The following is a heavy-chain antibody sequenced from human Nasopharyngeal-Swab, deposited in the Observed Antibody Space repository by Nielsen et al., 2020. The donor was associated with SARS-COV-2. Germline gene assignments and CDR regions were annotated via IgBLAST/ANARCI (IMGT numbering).Heavy chain of an antibody. CDR3: ARDRRDSSGTHNWFDP. D-gene: IGHD6-19*01. CDR2: INPNSGGT. J-gene: IGHJ5*02. V-gene: IGHV1-2*04. CDR1: GYTFTGYY. Sequence: ASVKVSCKASGYTFTGYYMHWVRQAPGQGLVWMGWINPNSGGTNYAQKFQGWVTMTRDTSISTAYMELSRLRSDDTAVYYCARDRRDSSGTHNWFDPWGQGTLVTVSS.